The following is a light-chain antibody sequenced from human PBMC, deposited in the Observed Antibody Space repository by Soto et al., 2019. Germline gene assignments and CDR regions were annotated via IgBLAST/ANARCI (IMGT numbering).Light chain of an antibody. V-gene: IGKV1-17*01. CDR1: QGIRNA. Sequence: DIQMTQSPSSLSASVGDRVTITCRASQGIRNALGWYQQIPGKAPKRLIYAASSLQSGVPSRFSGSGSGTEFTLTISSLQPEDSATYYCLHHNSYPLTFGGGTKVEIK. CDR2: AAS. J-gene: IGKJ4*01. CDR3: LHHNSYPLT.